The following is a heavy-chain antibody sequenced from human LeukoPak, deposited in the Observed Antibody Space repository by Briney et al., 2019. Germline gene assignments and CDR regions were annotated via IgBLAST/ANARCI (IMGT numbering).Heavy chain of an antibody. D-gene: IGHD1-26*01. Sequence: PGGSLRLSCAASGFTFSSYWMHWVRQAPGKGLVWVSRIYIDGGTTTYADSVKGRFTISRDNTKNTLYLQMNNLRAEDTAVYYCARSGGGRSGSYFREFDYWGQGTLVTVSS. V-gene: IGHV3-74*01. CDR2: IYIDGGTT. CDR3: ARSGGGRSGSYFREFDY. CDR1: GFTFSSYW. J-gene: IGHJ4*02.